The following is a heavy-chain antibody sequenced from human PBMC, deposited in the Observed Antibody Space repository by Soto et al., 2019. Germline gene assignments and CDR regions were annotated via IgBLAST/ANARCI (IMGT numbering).Heavy chain of an antibody. D-gene: IGHD6-19*01. V-gene: IGHV4-59*01. CDR2: VYYTGST. Sequence: QVQLQESGPGLVKPSETLSLTCTVSGGSISTYFWSWIRQPPGRGLEWIGYVYYTGSTNYNPSLKSRVTMSVDTSKNQFSLRLTSVTAADTAIYYCARARIAVAPIDYWGQGTLVTVSS. CDR1: GGSISTYF. CDR3: ARARIAVAPIDY. J-gene: IGHJ4*02.